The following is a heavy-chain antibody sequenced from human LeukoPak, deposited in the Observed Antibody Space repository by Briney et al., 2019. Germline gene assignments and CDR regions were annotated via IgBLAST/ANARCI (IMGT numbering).Heavy chain of an antibody. CDR3: ARDPGFERYCSSTSCYSRRHYYYMDV. CDR2: ITSSSSYI. J-gene: IGHJ6*03. V-gene: IGHV3-21*01. D-gene: IGHD2-2*01. Sequence: GGSLRLSCAASGFSFSSYSMNWVRQAPGKGLEWVSSITSSSSYIYYADSVKGRFTISRDNAKNSLYLQMNSLRAEDTAVYYCARDPGFERYCSSTSCYSRRHYYYMDVWGKGTTVTVSS. CDR1: GFSFSSYS.